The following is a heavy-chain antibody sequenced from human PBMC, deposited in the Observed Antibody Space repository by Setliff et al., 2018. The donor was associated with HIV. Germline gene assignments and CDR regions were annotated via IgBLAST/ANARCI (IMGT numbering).Heavy chain of an antibody. J-gene: IGHJ4*02. V-gene: IGHV1-69-2*01. CDR2: VDPEDGET. CDR3: GTVRIAVPDDFDF. CDR1: GYTFTSYG. D-gene: IGHD6-19*01. Sequence: ASVKVSCKASGYTFTSYGISWVRQAPGKGLEWMGRVDPEDGETIYAERFRGRISLTVDKSTGTAYMELNRLRSEDTAVYYWGTVRIAVPDDFDFWGQGTLVTVSS.